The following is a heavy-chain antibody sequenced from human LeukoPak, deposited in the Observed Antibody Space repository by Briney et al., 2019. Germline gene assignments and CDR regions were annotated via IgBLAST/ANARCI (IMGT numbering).Heavy chain of an antibody. Sequence: SETLSLTCAVYGGSFSGYYWSWIRQPPGKGLEWIGEINHSGSTNYNPSLKSRVTISVDTSKNQFSLKLSSVTAADTAVYYCARKQQLVESRYFDLWGRGTLVTVSS. CDR1: GGSFSGYY. CDR2: INHSGST. V-gene: IGHV4-34*01. D-gene: IGHD6-13*01. CDR3: ARKQQLVESRYFDL. J-gene: IGHJ2*01.